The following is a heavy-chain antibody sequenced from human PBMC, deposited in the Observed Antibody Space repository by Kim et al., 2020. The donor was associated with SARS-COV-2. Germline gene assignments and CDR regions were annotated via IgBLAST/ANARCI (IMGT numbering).Heavy chain of an antibody. CDR1: GGSISSYY. Sequence: SETLSLTCTVSGGSISSYYWSWIRQPPGKGLEWIGYIYYSGSTNYNPSLKSRVTISVDTSKNQSPLKLSSVTAADTAVYYCARVKTPGIAAAGYDYWGQGTLVTVSS. D-gene: IGHD6-13*01. J-gene: IGHJ4*02. V-gene: IGHV4-59*01. CDR3: ARVKTPGIAAAGYDY. CDR2: IYYSGST.